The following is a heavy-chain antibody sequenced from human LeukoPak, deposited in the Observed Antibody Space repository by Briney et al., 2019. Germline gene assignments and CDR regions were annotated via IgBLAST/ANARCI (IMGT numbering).Heavy chain of an antibody. CDR2: IIPILGIA. CDR1: GGTFSSYA. D-gene: IGHD4-17*01. CDR3: ARDTVTTGIDF. J-gene: IGHJ4*02. Sequence: SVKVSCKASGGTFSSYAISWVRQAPGQGLEWMGRIIPILGIANYAQKFQGRVTITADKSTSAAYMELSSLRSEDTAVYYCARDTVTTGIDFWGQGTLVTVSS. V-gene: IGHV1-69*04.